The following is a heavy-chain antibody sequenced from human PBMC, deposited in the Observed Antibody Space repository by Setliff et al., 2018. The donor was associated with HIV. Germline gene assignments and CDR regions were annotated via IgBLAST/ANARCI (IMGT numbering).Heavy chain of an antibody. CDR2: IHHTGHT. D-gene: IGHD2-21*02. Sequence: SETLSLTCAVYGGSFSDYYWNWIRQPPGKGLEWIGEIHHTGHTYYMPSLQSRVTISVDMSKNQFSLNLNSVTAADTAVYYCARGQGCGGGCHYAFEMWGQGTMVTVSS. J-gene: IGHJ3*02. CDR3: ARGQGCGGGCHYAFEM. CDR1: GGSFSDYY. V-gene: IGHV4-34*01.